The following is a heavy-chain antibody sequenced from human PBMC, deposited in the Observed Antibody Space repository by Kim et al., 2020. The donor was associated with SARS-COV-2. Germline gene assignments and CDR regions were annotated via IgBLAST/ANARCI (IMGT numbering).Heavy chain of an antibody. D-gene: IGHD1-1*01. CDR1: GGSFSGYY. Sequence: SETLSLTCAVYGGSFSGYYWSWIRQPPGKGLEWIGEINHSGSTNYNPSLKSRVTISVDTSKNQFSLKLSSVTAADTAVYYCARGLGYNWNDQPFDYWGQGTLVTVSS. CDR2: INHSGST. CDR3: ARGLGYNWNDQPFDY. V-gene: IGHV4-34*01. J-gene: IGHJ4*02.